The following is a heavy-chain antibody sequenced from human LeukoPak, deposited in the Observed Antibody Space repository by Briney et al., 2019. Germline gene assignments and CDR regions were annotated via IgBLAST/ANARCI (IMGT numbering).Heavy chain of an antibody. J-gene: IGHJ4*02. CDR1: GFTFSSYG. V-gene: IGHV3-30*18. CDR3: AKEENDYGGNPLRY. Sequence: GGSLRLSCAASGFTFSSYGMHWLRQAPGKGLEWVAVISYDGSKKYYADSVKGRFTISRDNSKNTLYLQMNSLRAEDTAVYYCAKEENDYGGNPLRYWGQGTLVTVSS. D-gene: IGHD4-23*01. CDR2: ISYDGSKK.